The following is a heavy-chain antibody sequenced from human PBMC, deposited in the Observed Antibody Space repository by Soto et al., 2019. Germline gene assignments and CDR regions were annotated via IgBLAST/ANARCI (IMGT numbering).Heavy chain of an antibody. V-gene: IGHV1-2*04. J-gene: IGHJ4*02. D-gene: IGHD3-10*01. CDR1: GYTFTGYY. CDR3: ARASLGIYGSGSYYRN. Sequence: ASVKVSCKASGYTFTGYYMHWVRQAPGQGLEWMGWINPNSGGTNYAQKFQGWVTMTRDTSISTAYMELSRLRSDDTAVYYCARASLGIYGSGSYYRNWGQGTPVTVS. CDR2: INPNSGGT.